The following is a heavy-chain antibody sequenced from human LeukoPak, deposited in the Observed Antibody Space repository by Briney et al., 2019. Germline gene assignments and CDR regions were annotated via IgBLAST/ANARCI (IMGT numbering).Heavy chain of an antibody. V-gene: IGHV1-2*02. J-gene: IGHJ4*02. CDR3: ATYYDSSGLDY. CDR2: INPNSGGT. CDR1: GYTFTGYY. D-gene: IGHD3-22*01. Sequence: GASVKVSCKASGYTFTGYYMHWVRQAPGQGLEWMGWINPNSGGTNYAQKFQGSVTMTRDTSISTACMELSRLRSDDTAVYYCATYYDSSGLDYWGQGTLVTVSS.